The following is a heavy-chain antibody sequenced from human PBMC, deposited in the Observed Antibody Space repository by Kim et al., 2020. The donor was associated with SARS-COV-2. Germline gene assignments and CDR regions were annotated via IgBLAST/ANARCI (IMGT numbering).Heavy chain of an antibody. CDR3: ARDKGRITMIVVDNWFDP. Sequence: GGSLRLSCAASGFTFSSYSMNWVRQAPGKGLEWVSYISSSSSTIYYADSVKGRFTISRDNAKNSLYLQMNSLRDEDTAVYYCARDKGRITMIVVDNWFDPWGQGTLVTVSS. J-gene: IGHJ5*02. CDR1: GFTFSSYS. CDR2: ISSSSSTI. V-gene: IGHV3-48*02. D-gene: IGHD3-22*01.